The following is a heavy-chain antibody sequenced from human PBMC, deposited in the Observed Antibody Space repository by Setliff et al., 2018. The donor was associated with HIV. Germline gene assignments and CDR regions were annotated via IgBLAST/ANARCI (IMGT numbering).Heavy chain of an antibody. V-gene: IGHV4-34*01. Sequence: SETLSLTCAVYAGSISGYYWSWIRQSPGKGLEWIGEINHSGSTNYNPSLKSRVTISVDTSNNQFSLNLTSVTAADTAVYYCARRKSGSSYRFFNYWGLGSLVTVS. CDR2: INHSGST. CDR3: ARRKSGSSYRFFNY. CDR1: AGSISGYY. D-gene: IGHD3-16*02. J-gene: IGHJ4*02.